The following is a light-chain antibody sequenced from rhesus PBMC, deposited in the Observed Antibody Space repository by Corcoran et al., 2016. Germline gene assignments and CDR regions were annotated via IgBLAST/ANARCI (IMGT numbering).Light chain of an antibody. V-gene: IGKV1S12*01. CDR3: QHYYDNPYS. J-gene: IGKJ2*01. CDR2: AAS. Sequence: DIQMTQSPSALSASVGDRVTISCRASQNIYSNLAWYQQKPGKAPKLLIYAASSLQTGIPSRFSGSGSGTDFTLTIHSLQPEDSAAYYCQHYYDNPYSFGQGTKVEIK. CDR1: QNIYSN.